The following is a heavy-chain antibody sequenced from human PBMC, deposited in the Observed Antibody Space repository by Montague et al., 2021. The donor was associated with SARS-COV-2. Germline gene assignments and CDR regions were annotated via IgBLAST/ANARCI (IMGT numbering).Heavy chain of an antibody. CDR2: IYHSGST. J-gene: IGHJ4*02. V-gene: IGHV4-4*02. CDR3: ARAWGAVEKNFDY. CDR1: GGSISSSNW. Sequence: SETLSLTCAVSGGSISSSNWWSWVRQPPGKGLEWIGEIYHSGSTNYNPFLKSRVTISVDKSKNQFSLKLSSVTAADTAVYYCARAWGAVEKNFDYWGQGTLVTVSS. D-gene: IGHD5-24*01.